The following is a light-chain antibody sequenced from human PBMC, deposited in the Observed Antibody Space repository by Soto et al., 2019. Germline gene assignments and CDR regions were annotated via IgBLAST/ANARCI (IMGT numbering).Light chain of an antibody. CDR3: QQGCSTLLIT. CDR1: QSINSY. J-gene: IGKJ5*01. CDR2: AAS. V-gene: IGKV1-39*01. Sequence: DIQMTQSPSSLSASIGDGVTITCRASQSINSYLNWYQKKPGKAPKLLISAASNLQSVVPSRFSGSGSGTDFTLTSISLQPEDFATYSCQQGCSTLLITFGQGTRLEIK.